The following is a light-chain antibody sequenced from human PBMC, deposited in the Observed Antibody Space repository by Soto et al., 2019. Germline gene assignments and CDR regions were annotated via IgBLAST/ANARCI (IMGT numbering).Light chain of an antibody. CDR3: SSYSISTAYL. J-gene: IGLJ1*01. CDR1: SSDVGGHDY. CDR2: EVS. V-gene: IGLV2-14*01. Sequence: QAVLTQPASVSGSPGQSITISCTGTSSDVGGHDYVSWYQLHPGKAPKLMVFEVSNRPSGVSYRFSGSKSGNTASLTISGLQAEDEADYFCSSYSISTAYLFGTGTKVTVL.